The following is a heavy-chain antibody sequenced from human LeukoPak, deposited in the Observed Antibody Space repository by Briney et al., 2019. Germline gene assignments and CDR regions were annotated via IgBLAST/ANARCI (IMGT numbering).Heavy chain of an antibody. V-gene: IGHV4-34*01. CDR1: GGSFSGYY. CDR2: INPSGST. Sequence: PSETLSLTCAVSGGSFSGYYWSWIRQSPGKGLEWIGEINPSGSTNYNPSLKSRVTISVDTSKNQFSLKLSSVTAADTAMYYCARVAAEYFHHWGQGTLVTVSS. J-gene: IGHJ1*01. CDR3: ARVAAEYFHH.